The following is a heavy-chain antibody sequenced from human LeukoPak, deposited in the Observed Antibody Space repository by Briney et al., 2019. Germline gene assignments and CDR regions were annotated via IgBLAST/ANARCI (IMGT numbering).Heavy chain of an antibody. V-gene: IGHV3-74*01. CDR2: INSDGSSP. Sequence: GGSLRLSCGASGFTFSSYWMHWVRQDPGKGLVWVSRINSDGSSPSYADSVKGRFTISRDNAKNTLYLQMNSLRAEDTAVYYCARGSSTMLDYWGQGTLVTVSS. J-gene: IGHJ4*02. CDR3: ARGSSTMLDY. CDR1: GFTFSSYW. D-gene: IGHD3-10*01.